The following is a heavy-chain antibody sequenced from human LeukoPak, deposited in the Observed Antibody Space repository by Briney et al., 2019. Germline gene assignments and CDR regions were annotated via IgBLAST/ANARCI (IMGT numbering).Heavy chain of an antibody. CDR1: GGSISSGSYY. V-gene: IGHV4-61*09. J-gene: IGHJ6*03. D-gene: IGHD3-10*01. Sequence: SQTLSLTCTVSGGSISSGSYYWSWIRQPAGKGLEWIGEINHSGSTNYNPSLKSRVTISVDTSKNQFSLKLSSVTAADTAVYYCTRAGGLVRGVHYYYYMDVWGKGTTVTISS. CDR2: INHSGST. CDR3: TRAGGLVRGVHYYYYMDV.